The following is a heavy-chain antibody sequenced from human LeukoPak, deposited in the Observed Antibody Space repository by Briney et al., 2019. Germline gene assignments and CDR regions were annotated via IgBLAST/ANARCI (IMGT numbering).Heavy chain of an antibody. J-gene: IGHJ5*02. CDR1: VYTFTSYG. CDR3: ARKDSIWPRGFDP. CDR2: IGAYNGNR. D-gene: IGHD6-13*01. V-gene: IGHV1-18*01. Sequence: ASVKVSCKSSVYTFTSYGISWVRQAPGQGREWMGWIGAYNGNRNYAQKLQGRVTMTTEQPTSTAYMELRSMRSADTAVYYCARKDSIWPRGFDPWGHGTLVPV.